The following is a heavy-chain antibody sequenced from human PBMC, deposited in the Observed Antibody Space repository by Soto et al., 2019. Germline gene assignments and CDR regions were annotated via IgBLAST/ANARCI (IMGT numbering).Heavy chain of an antibody. Sequence: ASVKVSFKASCYIFTTYVIILLRHSPVQGLEGMGWISPYNGDTNYAQNFQGRVTMTTDTSTSTAYMELRSLRSDDTAVYYCARDRNIEADGDVFDLWGQRTMVTVSS. D-gene: IGHD6-13*01. V-gene: IGHV1-18*01. CDR1: CYIFTTYV. CDR3: ARDRNIEADGDVFDL. CDR2: ISPYNGDT. J-gene: IGHJ3*01.